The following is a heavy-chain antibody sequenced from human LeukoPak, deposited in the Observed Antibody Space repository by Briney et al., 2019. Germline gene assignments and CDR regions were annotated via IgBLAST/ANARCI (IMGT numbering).Heavy chain of an antibody. D-gene: IGHD4/OR15-4a*01. J-gene: IGHJ3*01. CDR3: ARSLTYWDAFDV. V-gene: IGHV4-59*01. CDR2: IYYSGST. Sequence: SETLSLTCTVSGGSISSYYCSWIRQPPGKGLEWIGYIYYSGSTKYNPSLKSRVTISVDTSKNQFSLKLSSVTAADTAVYYCARSLTYWDAFDVWGQGTMVTVSS. CDR1: GGSISSYY.